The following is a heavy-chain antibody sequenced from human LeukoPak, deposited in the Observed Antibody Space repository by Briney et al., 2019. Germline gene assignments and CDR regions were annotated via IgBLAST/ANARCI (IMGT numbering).Heavy chain of an antibody. J-gene: IGHJ6*02. V-gene: IGHV3-11*01. CDR2: ISRSGDTL. CDR3: AREVVIFPDYYYYGMDV. Sequence: GGSLRLSCAASGFPFGDYYMTWIRQAPGKGLEWISYISRSGDTLYYADSVGGRFTISRDNAKNSLFLQMNSLRADDTAVYYCAREVVIFPDYYYYGMDVWGQGTTVTVS. D-gene: IGHD2/OR15-2a*01. CDR1: GFPFGDYY.